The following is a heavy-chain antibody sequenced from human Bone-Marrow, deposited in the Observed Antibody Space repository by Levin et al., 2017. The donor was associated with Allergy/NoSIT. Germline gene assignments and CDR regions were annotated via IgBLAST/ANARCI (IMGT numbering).Heavy chain of an antibody. J-gene: IGHJ3*02. D-gene: IGHD6-19*01. CDR3: ARDQFIAVASGCAFDI. V-gene: IGHV3-7*04. CDR2: IKQDGSEK. CDR1: GFTFSSYW. Sequence: GESLKISCAASGFTFSSYWMSWVRQAPGKGLEWVANIKQDGSEKYYVDSVKGRFTISRDNAKNSLYLQMNSLRAEDTAVYYCARDQFIAVASGCAFDIWGQGTMVTVSS.